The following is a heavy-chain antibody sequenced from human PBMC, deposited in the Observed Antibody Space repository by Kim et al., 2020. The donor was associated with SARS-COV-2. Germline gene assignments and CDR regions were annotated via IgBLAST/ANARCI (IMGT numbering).Heavy chain of an antibody. CDR2: IYYSGST. Sequence: SETLSLTCTVSGGSISSSSYYWGWIRQPPGKGLEWIGSIYYSGSTYYNPSLKSRVTISVDTSKNQFSLKLSSVTAADTAVYYCARVGEGYCSSTSCLYF. CDR1: GGSISSSSYY. D-gene: IGHD2-2*01. J-gene: IGHJ4*01. CDR3: ARVGEGYCSSTSCLYF. V-gene: IGHV4-39*07.